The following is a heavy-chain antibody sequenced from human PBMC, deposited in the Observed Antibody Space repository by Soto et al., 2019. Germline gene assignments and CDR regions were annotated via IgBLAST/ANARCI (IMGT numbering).Heavy chain of an antibody. D-gene: IGHD2-21*02. J-gene: IGHJ4*02. CDR2: ISYDGSNK. CDR3: ATLVGGTATRGY. V-gene: IGHV3-30*03. Sequence: QVQLVESGGGVVQPGRSLRLSCAASGFTFSSYGMHWVRQAPGKGLEWVAVISYDGSNKYYADSVKGRFTISRDNSKNPLFLQMDRLRAGGTAVYYCATLVGGTATRGYWGQGTLVTVSS. CDR1: GFTFSSYG.